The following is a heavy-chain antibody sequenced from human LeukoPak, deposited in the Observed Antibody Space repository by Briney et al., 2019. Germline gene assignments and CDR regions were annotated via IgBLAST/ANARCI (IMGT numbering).Heavy chain of an antibody. D-gene: IGHD6-13*01. V-gene: IGHV1-69*05. CDR3: ARERPPGDSSSWFLEGYFDI. J-gene: IGHJ4*02. CDR1: GGTFSSYA. CDR2: IIPIFGTA. Sequence: ASVKVSCKASGGTFSSYAITWVRQAPGQGLEWMGRIIPIFGTANYAQKFQGRVTITTDESTSTAYMELSTLRSDDTAVYYCARERPPGDSSSWFLEGYFDIWGQGTLVTVSS.